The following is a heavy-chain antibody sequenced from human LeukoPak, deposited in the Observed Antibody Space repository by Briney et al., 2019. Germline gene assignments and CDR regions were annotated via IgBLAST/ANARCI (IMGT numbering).Heavy chain of an antibody. V-gene: IGHV1-18*01. D-gene: IGHD6-6*01. Sequence: ASVKVSCKASGYTFTSYGISWVRQAPGQGLEWMGWISAYNCNTNYAQKLQGRVTMTTDTSTSTAYMELRSLRSDDTAVYYCARDSSIAALVRTTAKGGWFDPWGQGTLVTVSS. CDR2: ISAYNCNT. CDR1: GYTFTSYG. J-gene: IGHJ5*02. CDR3: ARDSSIAALVRTTAKGGWFDP.